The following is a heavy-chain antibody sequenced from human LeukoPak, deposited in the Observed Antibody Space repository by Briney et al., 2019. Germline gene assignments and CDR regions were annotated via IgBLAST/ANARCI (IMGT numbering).Heavy chain of an antibody. CDR3: ARHGGVGGYCSGGSCRFDS. CDR1: GGSISTYY. Sequence: SETLSLTCTVSGGSISTYYWSWIRQPPGKGLEWIGYIYYSGSIHYNPSLKSRVTISVDTSKNQFSLNLRSVTGADTAVYYWARHGGVGGYCSGGSCRFDSWGQGTLITVSS. D-gene: IGHD2-15*01. CDR2: IYYSGSI. J-gene: IGHJ4*02. V-gene: IGHV4-59*08.